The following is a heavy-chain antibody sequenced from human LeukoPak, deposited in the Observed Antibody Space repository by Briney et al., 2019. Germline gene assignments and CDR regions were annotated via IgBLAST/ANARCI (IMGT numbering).Heavy chain of an antibody. CDR1: GGSISSYY. D-gene: IGHD6-19*01. J-gene: IGHJ4*02. CDR2: MYTSGST. V-gene: IGHV4-4*07. Sequence: PSETLSLTCTVSGGSISSYYWTRIRQSAGKGLEWIGRMYTSGSTKYSPSFESRVTMSGDASKNQFSLRLNSVTAADTAIYYCARIYSRGWSLDYWGPGTLVTVSS. CDR3: ARIYSRGWSLDY.